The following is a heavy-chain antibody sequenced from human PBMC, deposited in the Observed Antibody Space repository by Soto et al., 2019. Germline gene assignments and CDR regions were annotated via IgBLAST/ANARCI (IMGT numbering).Heavy chain of an antibody. Sequence: TGESLKISCKGSGYSFTSYWIGWVRQMPGKGLEWMGIIYPGDSDTRYSPSFQGQVTISADKSISTAYLQWSSLKASDTAMYYCARHQPGYCSGGSCYGHPWTNYYYYYMDVWGKGTTVTVS. CDR2: IYPGDSDT. J-gene: IGHJ6*03. CDR1: GYSFTSYW. V-gene: IGHV5-51*01. CDR3: ARHQPGYCSGGSCYGHPWTNYYYYYMDV. D-gene: IGHD2-15*01.